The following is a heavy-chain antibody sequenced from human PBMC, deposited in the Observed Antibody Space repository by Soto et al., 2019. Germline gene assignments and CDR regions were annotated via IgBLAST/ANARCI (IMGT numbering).Heavy chain of an antibody. CDR1: GYAFTIYD. CDR3: ARGLITIFGVVMDV. Sequence: VSVKVSCKASGYAFTIYDINWVRQATGQGLEWMGWMNPNSGNTGYAQKFQGRVTMTRNTSISTAYMELSSLRSEDTVVYYCARGLITIFGVVMDVWGKGTTVTVSS. CDR2: MNPNSGNT. V-gene: IGHV1-8*01. D-gene: IGHD3-3*01. J-gene: IGHJ6*03.